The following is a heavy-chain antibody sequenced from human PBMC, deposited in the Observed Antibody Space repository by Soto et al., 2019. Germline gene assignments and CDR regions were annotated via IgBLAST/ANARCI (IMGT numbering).Heavy chain of an antibody. CDR2: ISGSGSST. J-gene: IGHJ4*02. CDR1: GFSFSSYA. Sequence: EVKLLESGGGLVQPGGSLRLSCAASGFSFSSYAMNWVRQAPGKGLEWVSGISGSGSSTYYADSVKGRFTISRDNSQNALFLHMNSLRAEDTAVYYCAKGLLGQQLAFFDYWGQGTLVTVSS. V-gene: IGHV3-23*01. CDR3: AKGLLGQQLAFFDY. D-gene: IGHD6-13*01.